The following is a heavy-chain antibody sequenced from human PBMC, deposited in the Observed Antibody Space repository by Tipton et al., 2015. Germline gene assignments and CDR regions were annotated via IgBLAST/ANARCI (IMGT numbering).Heavy chain of an antibody. CDR3: AKERRAITIFGADY. CDR1: GFPFDSFA. CDR2: VTSSGRGT. Sequence: SLRLSCAASGFPFDSFAMTWVRQAPANGLEWVSSVTSSGRGTYYADSVKGRFTISRDYSKNMLFLQMNSLRSEDTATYYCAKERRAITIFGADYWGQGTLVTVSS. V-gene: IGHV3-23*01. D-gene: IGHD3-3*01. J-gene: IGHJ4*02.